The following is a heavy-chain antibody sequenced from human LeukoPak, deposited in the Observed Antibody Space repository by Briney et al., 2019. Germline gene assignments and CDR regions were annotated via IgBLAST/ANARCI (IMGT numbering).Heavy chain of an antibody. J-gene: IGHJ4*02. CDR3: SSSSWYGNRYFDY. V-gene: IGHV3-49*04. CDR2: IRSKGYGGTT. CDR1: GFTFGDYA. D-gene: IGHD6-13*01. Sequence: PGRSLRLSCTASGFTFGDYAMSWVRQAPGKGLEWVGLIRSKGYGGTTEYAASVKGGFTISRDDSKSIAYLQMNSLKTEDTAVYYCSSSSWYGNRYFDYWGQGTLVTVSS.